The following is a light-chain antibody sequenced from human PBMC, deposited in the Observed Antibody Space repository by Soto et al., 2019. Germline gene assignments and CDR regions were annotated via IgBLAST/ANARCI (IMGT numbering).Light chain of an antibody. CDR3: QQYNDYSTWT. V-gene: IGKV1-5*01. CDR2: DAS. J-gene: IGKJ1*01. Sequence: DIQMTQSPSTLSASVGDRVIITCRASQSLSIWLAWYQQKPGKAPKVLIWDASSLQRGVPQRFSGSGSGTEFTRTISSLQPDDSGTYYCQQYNDYSTWTFGQGTQLDIK. CDR1: QSLSIW.